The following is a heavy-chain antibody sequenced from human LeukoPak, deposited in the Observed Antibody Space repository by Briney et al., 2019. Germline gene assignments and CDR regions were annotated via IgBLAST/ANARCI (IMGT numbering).Heavy chain of an antibody. CDR3: ARVDYSTVGSFDP. Sequence: GGSLRLSCATSGFSFSSKFLNWVRQAPGKGLQYVSSIDTGGYTYYADSVRGRFTISRDNAKNSLYLQMNSLRSEDTSVYYCARVDYSTVGSFDPWGQGTLVTVSS. D-gene: IGHD5-12*01. J-gene: IGHJ5*02. V-gene: IGHV3-69-1*01. CDR2: IDTGGYT. CDR1: GFSFSSKF.